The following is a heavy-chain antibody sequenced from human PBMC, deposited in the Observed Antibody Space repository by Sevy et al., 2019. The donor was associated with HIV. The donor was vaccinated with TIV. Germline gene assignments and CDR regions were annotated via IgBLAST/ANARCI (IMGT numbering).Heavy chain of an antibody. CDR2: ISSSSSYI. J-gene: IGHJ4*02. Sequence: GGSLRLSCAASGFTFSSYSMNWVRQAPGKGLEWVSSISSSSSYIYYADSVKGRLTISRDNAKNSLYLQMNSLRAEDTAVYYCAREFDILTGYWPALDYWGQGTLVTVSS. CDR1: GFTFSSYS. CDR3: AREFDILTGYWPALDY. D-gene: IGHD3-9*01. V-gene: IGHV3-21*01.